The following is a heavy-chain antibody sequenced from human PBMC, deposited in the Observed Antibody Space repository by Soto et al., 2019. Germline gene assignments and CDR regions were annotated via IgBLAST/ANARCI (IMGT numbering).Heavy chain of an antibody. V-gene: IGHV2-5*02. J-gene: IGHJ4*02. D-gene: IGHD4-17*01. Sequence: QITLKESGPTLVKPTQTLTLTCTFSGFSLRTSGVGVGWIRQPPGKALEWLALIYWDDDKRYSPSLKSRLTSTKDTAKNQVVLTMTNMDPVDTATYYCAHSQDDYGDYLRVFDYWGQGTLVTVSS. CDR2: IYWDDDK. CDR3: AHSQDDYGDYLRVFDY. CDR1: GFSLRTSGVG.